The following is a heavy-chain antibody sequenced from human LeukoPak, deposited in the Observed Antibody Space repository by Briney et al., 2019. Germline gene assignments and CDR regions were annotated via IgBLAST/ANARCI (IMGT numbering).Heavy chain of an antibody. Sequence: GGSLRLPCAASGFTFSSYAMSWVRQAPGKGLEWVSAISGSGGSTYYADSVKGRFTISRDNSKNTLYLQMNSLRAEDTAVYYCAKEGSLWFGQHYYYYMDVWGKGTTITVSS. CDR1: GFTFSSYA. CDR3: AKEGSLWFGQHYYYYMDV. D-gene: IGHD3-10*01. J-gene: IGHJ6*03. CDR2: ISGSGGST. V-gene: IGHV3-23*01.